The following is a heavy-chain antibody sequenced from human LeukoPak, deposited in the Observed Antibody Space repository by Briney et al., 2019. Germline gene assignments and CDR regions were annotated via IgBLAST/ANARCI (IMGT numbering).Heavy chain of an antibody. J-gene: IGHJ4*02. CDR1: GITVSSDY. CDR3: AKGGSYDDY. Sequence: GGSLRLSCAASGITVSSDYLSWVRQAPGRGLEWVSVIYSGGTTYYADSVKGRFTISRDNSKNTLYLQMNSLRAEDTAVYYCAKGGSYDDYWGQGTLVTVSS. V-gene: IGHV3-53*01. D-gene: IGHD3-16*01. CDR2: IYSGGTT.